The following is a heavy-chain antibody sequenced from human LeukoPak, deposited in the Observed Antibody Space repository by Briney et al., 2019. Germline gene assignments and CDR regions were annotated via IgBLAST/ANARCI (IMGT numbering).Heavy chain of an antibody. CDR2: INPNSGGT. J-gene: IGHJ6*03. CDR1: VYTFSGYY. D-gene: IGHD2-15*01. Sequence: ASVKVSCKASVYTFSGYYMHWVRQAPGQGLEWMGRINPNSGGTNYAQKFQGRVTMTRDTSISAAYMELSRLRSDDTAVYYCARVTTTYCSGGSCYRNYMDVWGKGTTVTVSS. CDR3: ARVTTTYCSGGSCYRNYMDV. V-gene: IGHV1-2*06.